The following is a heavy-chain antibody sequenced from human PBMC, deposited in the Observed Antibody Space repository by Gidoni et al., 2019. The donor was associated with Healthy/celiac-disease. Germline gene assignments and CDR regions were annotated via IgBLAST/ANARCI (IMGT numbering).Heavy chain of an antibody. V-gene: IGHV3-30-3*01. Sequence: QVQLVESGGGVVQPGRSLRLSCAASGFTFSSYAMHWVRQAPGKGLEWVAVISYDGSNKYYADSVKGRFTISRDNSKNTLYLQMNSLRAEDTAVYYCARDWYSSSWFGAYYYYGMDVWGQGTTVTVSS. J-gene: IGHJ6*02. D-gene: IGHD6-13*01. CDR3: ARDWYSSSWFGAYYYYGMDV. CDR2: ISYDGSNK. CDR1: GFTFSSYA.